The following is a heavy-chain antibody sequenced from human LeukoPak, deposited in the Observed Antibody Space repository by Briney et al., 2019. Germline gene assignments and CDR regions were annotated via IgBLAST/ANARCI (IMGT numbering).Heavy chain of an antibody. V-gene: IGHV3-30*03. D-gene: IGHD3-16*02. CDR2: ISYDGSNK. J-gene: IGHJ4*02. Sequence: GGSLRLSCAASGFTFSSYGMHWVRQAPGKGLEWVAVISYDGSNKYYADSVKGRFTISRDNSKNTLYLQMNSLRAEDTAVYYCARSGTFDDDYVWGSYRFYDYWGQGTLVTVSS. CDR1: GFTFSSYG. CDR3: ARSGTFDDDYVWGSYRFYDY.